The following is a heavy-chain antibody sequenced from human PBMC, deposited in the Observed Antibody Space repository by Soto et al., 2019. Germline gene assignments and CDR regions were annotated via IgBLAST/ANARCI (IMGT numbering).Heavy chain of an antibody. J-gene: IGHJ4*02. CDR1: GFIFNMHG. CDR3: AKGQERTRGRPYFFDY. Sequence: EVQLLQSGGGSVQPGGSLRLSCAASGFIFNMHGMSWVRQSPGKGLEWVSTISASGGTTYYADSVKGRFTVSRENSKNTLYLQVNSLRAEDAAVYYCAKGQERTRGRPYFFDYWGQGNLVTVSS. V-gene: IGHV3-23*01. CDR2: ISASGGTT. D-gene: IGHD3-10*01.